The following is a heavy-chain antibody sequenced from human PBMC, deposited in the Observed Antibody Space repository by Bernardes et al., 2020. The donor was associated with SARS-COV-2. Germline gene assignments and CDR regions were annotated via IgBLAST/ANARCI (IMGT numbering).Heavy chain of an antibody. V-gene: IGHV1-3*01. CDR3: ARGSAGGTFDWFDP. Sequence: ASVKVSCKASGYNFTTHAMHWVRQAPGQRLEWMGWINAGNGHTKYSQKFQGRVTITSDTSASTASMELSSLRSEDTAVYYCARGSAGGTFDWFDPWGQGTLVTVSS. D-gene: IGHD6-13*01. CDR1: GYNFTTHA. J-gene: IGHJ5*02. CDR2: INAGNGHT.